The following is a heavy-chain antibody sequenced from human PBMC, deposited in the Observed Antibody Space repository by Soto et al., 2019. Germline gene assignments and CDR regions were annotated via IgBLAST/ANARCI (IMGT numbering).Heavy chain of an antibody. CDR2: INPNTGDI. CDR3: ARGYTYGSFDN. Sequence: QVQLVQSGAEVKEPGASVKVSCRASGYSFTGHYIHWVQQAPGQGLEWMGWINPNTGDISYAERFLGRVIMTRDTSISTAYMELNWLRSDDTAVYYCARGYTYGSFDNWAQGTLVTVSS. D-gene: IGHD5-18*01. CDR1: GYSFTGHY. V-gene: IGHV1-2*02. J-gene: IGHJ4*02.